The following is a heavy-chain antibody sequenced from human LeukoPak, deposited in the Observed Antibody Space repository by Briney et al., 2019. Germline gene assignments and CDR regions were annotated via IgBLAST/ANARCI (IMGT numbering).Heavy chain of an antibody. CDR3: ARHPMYSSGWETDY. D-gene: IGHD6-19*01. Sequence: GASVKVSCKASGYTFTSYWIGWVRQMPGKGLEWMGIIYPGDSDTRYSPSFQGQVTISADKSISTAYLQWSSLKASDTAMYYCARHPMYSSGWETDYWGQGTLVTVSS. CDR1: GYTFTSYW. J-gene: IGHJ4*02. V-gene: IGHV5-51*01. CDR2: IYPGDSDT.